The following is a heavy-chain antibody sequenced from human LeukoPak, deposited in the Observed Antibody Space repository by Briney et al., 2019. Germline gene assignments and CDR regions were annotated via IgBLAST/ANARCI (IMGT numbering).Heavy chain of an antibody. J-gene: IGHJ4*02. CDR3: AKGLVVAFSGLFDY. Sequence: GGSLRLSCAASGFTFSSFAMIWVRQAPGKELEWVSAISGSGGSTYYADSVKGRFTISRDNSKNTLYLQMNSLRAEDTAVYYCAKGLVVAFSGLFDYWGQGTLVTVSS. CDR1: GFTFSSFA. D-gene: IGHD5-12*01. V-gene: IGHV3-23*01. CDR2: ISGSGGST.